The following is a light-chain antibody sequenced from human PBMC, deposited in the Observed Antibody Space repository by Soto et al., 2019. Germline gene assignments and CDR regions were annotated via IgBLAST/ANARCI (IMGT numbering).Light chain of an antibody. CDR3: QQSYSIALT. CDR2: DAY. CDR1: EPIDRY. J-gene: IGKJ4*01. V-gene: IGKV1-39*01. Sequence: DIQMTQSPSSVSALIGDRVTITCRASEPIDRYLSWYQQKPGKAPKLLIYDAYSLQSGVPSRFSGSGSGTDFTLTISSLQPEDFASYYCQQSYSIALTFGGGTKVEIK.